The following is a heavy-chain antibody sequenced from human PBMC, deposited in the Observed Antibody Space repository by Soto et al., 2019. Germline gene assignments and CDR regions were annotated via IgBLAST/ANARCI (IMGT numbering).Heavy chain of an antibody. CDR1: GGSMTNYH. CDR3: ARHLRGSDFRGSWGFDF. V-gene: IGHV4-59*08. D-gene: IGHD5-12*01. J-gene: IGHJ4*02. CDR2: IYNSGSP. Sequence: QVQLQESGPGLVKPWETLSLTCTVSGGSMTNYHWSWIRQPPGKGLEWIGYIYNSGSPSYNPSLKSRVPLLPDTSKNQFSLRLSSVTAADTAVYYCARHLRGSDFRGSWGFDFWGQGTLVTVSS.